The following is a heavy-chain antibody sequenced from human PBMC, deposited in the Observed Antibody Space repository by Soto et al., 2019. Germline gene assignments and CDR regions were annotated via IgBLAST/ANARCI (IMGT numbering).Heavy chain of an antibody. J-gene: IGHJ4*02. CDR3: ARVDHRGYFSVFTDF. V-gene: IGHV4-34*01. CDR2: INHSGST. Sequence: SETLSLTCAVYGGSFSGYYWSWIRQPPGKGLEWIGEINHSGSTNYNPSLKSRVTISADTSRNQFSLSLSSLTAADTAVYYCARVDHRGYFSVFTDFWGQGILVTVSS. D-gene: IGHD3-10*02. CDR1: GGSFSGYY.